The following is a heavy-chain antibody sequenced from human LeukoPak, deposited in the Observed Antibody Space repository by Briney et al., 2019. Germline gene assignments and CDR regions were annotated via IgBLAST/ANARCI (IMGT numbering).Heavy chain of an antibody. J-gene: IGHJ6*02. V-gene: IGHV1-2*02. CDR2: INPNSGGT. CDR1: GYTFTGYY. Sequence: GASVKVSCKASGYTFTGYYMHWVRQAPGQGLERMGWINPNSGGTNYAQKFRGRVTMTRDTSISTAYMELSRLGSDDTAVYYCARDHVTIFGVEYGMDVWGQGTTVTVSS. D-gene: IGHD3-3*01. CDR3: ARDHVTIFGVEYGMDV.